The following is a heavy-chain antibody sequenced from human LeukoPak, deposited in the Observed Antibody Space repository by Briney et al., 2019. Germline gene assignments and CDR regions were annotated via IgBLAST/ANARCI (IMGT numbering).Heavy chain of an antibody. CDR3: ARDHHRRLYDSQARDTFDI. CDR1: GFTFSSYS. Sequence: PGGSLRLSCAASGFTFSSYSMNWVSQAPGKGLEWVSYISSSSSTMYYAASVKGRFSISRDNAKNSLYLQMNSLRAEDTAVYYCARDHHRRLYDSQARDTFDIWGQGTMVTVSS. V-gene: IGHV3-48*01. CDR2: ISSSSSTM. J-gene: IGHJ3*02. D-gene: IGHD3-22*01.